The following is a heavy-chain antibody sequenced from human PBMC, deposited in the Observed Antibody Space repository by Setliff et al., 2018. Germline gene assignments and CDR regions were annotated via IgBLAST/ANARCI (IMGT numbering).Heavy chain of an antibody. CDR3: ARVQQLGTFDY. CDR1: GYTFTSYG. V-gene: IGHV1-18*01. D-gene: IGHD6-13*01. CDR2: ISPYNGDT. Sequence: ASVKVSCKPSGYTFTSYGISWVRQAPGQGLEWMGWISPYNGDTEYAQKFQGRVTLTTDTSTSTAHMELGSLRSDDTAVYYCARVQQLGTFDYWGQGTLVTVSS. J-gene: IGHJ4*02.